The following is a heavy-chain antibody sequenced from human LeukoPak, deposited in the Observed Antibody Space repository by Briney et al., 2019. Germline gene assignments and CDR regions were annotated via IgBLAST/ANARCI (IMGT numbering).Heavy chain of an antibody. J-gene: IGHJ6*03. D-gene: IGHD4-11*01. V-gene: IGHV3-30-3*01. CDR1: GFTFSSYA. Sequence: GGSLRLSCAASGFTFSSYAMHWVRQAPGKGLEWVAVISYDGSNKYYADSVKGRFTISRDNSKNTLYLQMNSLRAEDTAVYYCARGPLTVTESFIYYYYYMDVWGKGTTVTVSS. CDR2: ISYDGSNK. CDR3: ARGPLTVTESFIYYYYYMDV.